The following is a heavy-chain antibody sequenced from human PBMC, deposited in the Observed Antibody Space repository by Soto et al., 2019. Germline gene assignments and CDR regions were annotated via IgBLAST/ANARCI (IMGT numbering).Heavy chain of an antibody. CDR2: ISGSGGST. CDR1: GFTFSSYA. Sequence: EVQLLESGGGLVQPGVSLRLSCAASGFTFSSYAMSWVRQAPGKGLEWVSAISGSGGSTYYADSVKGRFTISRDNSKNTRYLQMNSLRAEDTAVYYGAKDPGPVAGTSLFDYWGQGTLVPVFS. D-gene: IGHD6-19*01. CDR3: AKDPGPVAGTSLFDY. J-gene: IGHJ4*02. V-gene: IGHV3-23*01.